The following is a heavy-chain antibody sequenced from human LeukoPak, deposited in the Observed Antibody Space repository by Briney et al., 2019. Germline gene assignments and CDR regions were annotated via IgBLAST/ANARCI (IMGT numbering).Heavy chain of an antibody. CDR2: IYYSGST. J-gene: IGHJ3*02. Sequence: TSETLSLTCTVSGGSISSGGYYWSWIRQHPGKGLEWIGYIYYSGSTNYNPSLKSRVTISVDTSKNQFSLKLSSVTAAGTAVYYCAREEAAGPPDAFDIWGQGTMVTVSS. V-gene: IGHV4-61*08. D-gene: IGHD6-13*01. CDR1: GGSISSGGYY. CDR3: AREEAAGPPDAFDI.